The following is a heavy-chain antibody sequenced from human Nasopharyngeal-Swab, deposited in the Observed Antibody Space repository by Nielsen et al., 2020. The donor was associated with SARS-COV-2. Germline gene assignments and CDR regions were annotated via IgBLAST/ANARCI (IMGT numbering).Heavy chain of an antibody. J-gene: IGHJ4*02. CDR3: ATDLRYSSPYRD. Sequence: ASVTVSCKVSGYTLTELSMHWVRQAPAKGLEGMGGFDPEDGETIYAQKFQGRVTMTEDTSTDTAYMELSSLRSEDTAVYYCATDLRYSSPYRDWGQGTLVTVSS. CDR2: FDPEDGET. CDR1: GYTLTELS. V-gene: IGHV1-24*01. D-gene: IGHD6-13*01.